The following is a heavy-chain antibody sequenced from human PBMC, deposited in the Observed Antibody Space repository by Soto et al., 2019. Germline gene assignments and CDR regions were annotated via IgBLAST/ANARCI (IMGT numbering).Heavy chain of an antibody. CDR2: IKQDGSEK. CDR3: AREQLERGWFDP. V-gene: IGHV3-7*04. J-gene: IGHJ5*02. Sequence: PGGSLRLSCAASGFTFGASALQWVRQAPGKGLEWVANIKQDGSEKYYVDSVKGRFTISRDNAKNSLYLQMNSLRAEDTAVYYCAREQLERGWFDPWGQGTLVTVSS. CDR1: GFTFGASA. D-gene: IGHD1-1*01.